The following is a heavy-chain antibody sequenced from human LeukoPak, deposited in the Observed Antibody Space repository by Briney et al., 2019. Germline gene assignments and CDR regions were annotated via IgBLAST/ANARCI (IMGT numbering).Heavy chain of an antibody. CDR3: AKDFRIGYSAHFDY. J-gene: IGHJ4*02. CDR2: IYENGGTT. CDR1: GFTFRSHA. D-gene: IGHD2-21*01. V-gene: IGHV3-23*01. Sequence: GGSLRLSCVGSGFTFRSHAMSWVRQAPEKGLGFVSGIYENGGTTYYADSVKGRFSISRDNSKNTLYLQMGSLRGEDTAVYYCAKDFRIGYSAHFDYWGQGALVTVSS.